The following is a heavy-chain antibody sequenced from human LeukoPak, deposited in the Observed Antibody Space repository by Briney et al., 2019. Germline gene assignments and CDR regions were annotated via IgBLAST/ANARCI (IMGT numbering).Heavy chain of an antibody. J-gene: IGHJ4*02. Sequence: GGSLRLSCAASGFTFSSYAMHWVRQAPGKGLEWVAVISYDGSNKYYADSVKGRFTISRDNSKNTLYLQMNSLRAEDTAVYYCARAFEVRGVIDYWGQGTLVTVSS. D-gene: IGHD3-10*01. CDR2: ISYDGSNK. V-gene: IGHV3-30-3*01. CDR1: GFTFSSYA. CDR3: ARAFEVRGVIDY.